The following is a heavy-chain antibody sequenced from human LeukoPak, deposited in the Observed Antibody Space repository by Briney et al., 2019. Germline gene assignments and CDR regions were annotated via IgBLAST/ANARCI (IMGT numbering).Heavy chain of an antibody. V-gene: IGHV3-66*01. CDR3: ARGWYNYYDSSGYRD. CDR2: IYSGGST. Sequence: GGSLRLSCAASGFTVSSNYMSWVRQAPGKGLEWVSVIYSGGSTYYADSVRGRFTISRDNSKNTLYLQMNSLRAEDTAVYYCARGWYNYYDSSGYRDWGQGTLVTVSS. D-gene: IGHD3-22*01. J-gene: IGHJ4*02. CDR1: GFTVSSNY.